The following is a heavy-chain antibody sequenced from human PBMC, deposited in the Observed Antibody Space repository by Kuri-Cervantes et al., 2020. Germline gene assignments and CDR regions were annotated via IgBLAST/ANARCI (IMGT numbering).Heavy chain of an antibody. CDR3: ARGLVATISSDYYYYYGMDV. V-gene: IGHV4-30-2*01. J-gene: IGHJ6*02. Sequence: SETLSLTCAVFGGSISSGGYSWSWIRQPPGKGLEWIGYIYHSGSTYYNPSLKSRVTISVDTSKNQFSLKLSSVTAADTAVYYCARGLVATISSDYYYYYGMDVWGQGTTVTVSS. CDR2: IYHSGST. CDR1: GGSISSGGYS. D-gene: IGHD5-12*01.